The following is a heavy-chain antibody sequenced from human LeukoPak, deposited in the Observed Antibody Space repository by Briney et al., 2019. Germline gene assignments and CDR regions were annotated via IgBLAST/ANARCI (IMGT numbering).Heavy chain of an antibody. Sequence: SETLSLTCAVYGGTFSGYYWSWIRQPPGKGKEWIGEINHSGSTNKTPPPKSRVTISVDTSKNQFSLKLSSGTAADTAVYYCAGDRTDYGDYWNWFYPWGEGTLGTVSS. J-gene: IGHJ5*02. CDR1: GGTFSGYY. V-gene: IGHV4-34*01. D-gene: IGHD4-17*01. CDR3: AGDRTDYGDYWNWFYP. CDR2: INHSGST.